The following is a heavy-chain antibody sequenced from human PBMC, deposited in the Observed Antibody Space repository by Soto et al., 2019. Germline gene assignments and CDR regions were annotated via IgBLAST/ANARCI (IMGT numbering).Heavy chain of an antibody. CDR1: GFTFSIFT. V-gene: IGHV3-21*01. CDR3: ARGFRSGGNCYNGLDV. J-gene: IGHJ6*02. CDR2: VNSDNAYI. Sequence: GGSLRLSCAASGFTFSIFTIHWVRQAPGKGLEWVSSVNSDNAYIYYADSVRGRFTISRDNAKNSLSLQMNSLRADDTAVYYCARGFRSGGNCYNGLDVWGQGTTVTVSS. D-gene: IGHD2-15*01.